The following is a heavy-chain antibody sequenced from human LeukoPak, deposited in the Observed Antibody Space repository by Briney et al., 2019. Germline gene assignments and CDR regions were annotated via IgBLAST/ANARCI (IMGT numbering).Heavy chain of an antibody. CDR1: GYSFTGYY. V-gene: IGHV1-2*02. CDR3: ARVRGTGWYYFDY. D-gene: IGHD2-15*01. CDR2: INPNSGGT. J-gene: IGHJ4*02. Sequence: ASVKVSCKASGYSFTGYYMHWVRRAPGQGLEWMGGINPNSGGTNYAQNFQGRVTMTRDTSISTAYMELSRLRSDDTAVYYCARVRGTGWYYFDYWGQGTLVTVSS.